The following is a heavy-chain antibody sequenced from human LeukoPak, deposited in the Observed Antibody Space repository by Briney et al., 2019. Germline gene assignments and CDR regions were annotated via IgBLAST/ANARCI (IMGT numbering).Heavy chain of an antibody. CDR2: INPSAGST. Sequence: ASVKVSCKASGYTFTSQYMHWVRQAPGQGLEWMGIINPSAGSTSYAQKFQGRVTMTRDTSTSTVYMELSSLRSDDTAVYYCARDDDHYDSSGRAFDYWGQGTLVTVSS. CDR1: GYTFTSQY. J-gene: IGHJ4*02. D-gene: IGHD3-22*01. V-gene: IGHV1-46*01. CDR3: ARDDDHYDSSGRAFDY.